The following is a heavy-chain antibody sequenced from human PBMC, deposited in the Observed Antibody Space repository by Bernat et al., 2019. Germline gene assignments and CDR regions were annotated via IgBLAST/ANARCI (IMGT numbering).Heavy chain of an antibody. D-gene: IGHD2-15*01. CDR1: GFTFSSYA. CDR3: ARGGDVVVAAEFAFDI. CDR2: ISYDGSNK. J-gene: IGHJ3*02. V-gene: IGHV3-30-3*01. Sequence: QVQLVESGGGVVQPGRSLRLSCAASGFTFSSYAIHWVRQAPGKGLAGVAVISYDGSNKYYADSVKGRFTISRDNSKNTLYLQMNSLRAEDTAVYYCARGGDVVVAAEFAFDIWGQGTMVTVSS.